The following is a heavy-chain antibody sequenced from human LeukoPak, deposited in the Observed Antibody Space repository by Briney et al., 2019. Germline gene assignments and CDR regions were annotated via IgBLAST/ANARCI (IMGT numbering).Heavy chain of an antibody. Sequence: PSETLSLTCTVSGGSISSSSYYWGWIRQPPGKGLEWIGSIYYSGSTNYNPSLKSRVTISVDKSKNQFSLKLSSVTAADTAVYYCARVTNYYDSSGLFDYWGQGTLVTVSS. CDR1: GGSISSSSYY. CDR2: IYYSGST. D-gene: IGHD3-22*01. V-gene: IGHV4-39*07. CDR3: ARVTNYYDSSGLFDY. J-gene: IGHJ4*02.